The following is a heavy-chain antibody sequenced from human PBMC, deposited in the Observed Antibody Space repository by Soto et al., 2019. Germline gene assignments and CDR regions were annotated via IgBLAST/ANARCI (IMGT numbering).Heavy chain of an antibody. CDR1: GFTFSSYG. J-gene: IGHJ4*02. CDR2: IWYDGSNK. Sequence: GGSLRLSCAASGFTFSSYGMHWVRQAPGKGLEWVAVIWYDGSNKYYADSVKGRFTISRGNSKNTLYLQMNSLRAEDTAVYYCARDSGRSSGGNYCDYWGQGTLVTVSS. CDR3: ARDSGRSSGGNYCDY. D-gene: IGHD6-6*01. V-gene: IGHV3-33*08.